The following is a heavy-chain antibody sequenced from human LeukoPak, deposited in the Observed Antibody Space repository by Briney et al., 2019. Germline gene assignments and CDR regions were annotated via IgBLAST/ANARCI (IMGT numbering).Heavy chain of an antibody. CDR3: ARQVGATSTSYFDY. V-gene: IGHV4-59*08. D-gene: IGHD1-26*01. CDR1: GGSISSYY. Sequence: SETLSLTCTVSGGSISSYYWSWIRQPPGKGLEWIGYIYYSGSTNYNPSLKSRVTISVDTSKNQFSLKLSSVTAADTAVYYCARQVGATSTSYFDYWGQGTLVTVPP. CDR2: IYYSGST. J-gene: IGHJ4*02.